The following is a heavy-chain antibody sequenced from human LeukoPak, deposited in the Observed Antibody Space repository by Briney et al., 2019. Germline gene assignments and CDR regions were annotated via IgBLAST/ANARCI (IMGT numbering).Heavy chain of an antibody. CDR3: ARCGTPNNYYYDGMDV. V-gene: IGHV3-11*03. J-gene: IGHJ6*02. Sequence: GGSLRLSCAASGLTFSDYYMSWIRQAPGKGLEELAYISISSNYTNYADSVKGRFTISRDNAKNSLYLQMNGLSAEDTAVYYCARCGTPNNYYYDGMDVWGQGTTVTVSS. CDR1: GLTFSDYY. D-gene: IGHD1-26*01. CDR2: ISISSNYT.